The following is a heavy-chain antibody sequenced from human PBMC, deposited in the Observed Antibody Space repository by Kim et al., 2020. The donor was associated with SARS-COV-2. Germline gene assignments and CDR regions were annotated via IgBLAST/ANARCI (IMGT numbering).Heavy chain of an antibody. Sequence: GGSLRLSCAASGFTFSSYAMSWVRQAPGKGLEWVSAISGSGGSTYYADSVKGRFTISRDNSKNTLYLQMNSLRAEDTAVYYCAKPKWELLGYNWFDAWGQGTLVTVSS. D-gene: IGHD1-26*01. J-gene: IGHJ5*02. CDR2: ISGSGGST. CDR3: AKPKWELLGYNWFDA. CDR1: GFTFSSYA. V-gene: IGHV3-23*01.